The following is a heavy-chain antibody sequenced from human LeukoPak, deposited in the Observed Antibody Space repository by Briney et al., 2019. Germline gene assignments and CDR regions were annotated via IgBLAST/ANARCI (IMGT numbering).Heavy chain of an antibody. CDR1: GFTFDDYA. J-gene: IGHJ5*02. Sequence: GGSLRLSCAASGFTFDDYAMHWVRHAPGKGLEWVSGISWNSGSICYADSVKGRFTISRDNAKNSLYLQMNSLRAEDTALYYCAKDSSFRYGSGSYYSPWGQGTLVTVSS. CDR2: ISWNSGSI. V-gene: IGHV3-9*01. D-gene: IGHD3-10*01. CDR3: AKDSSFRYGSGSYYSP.